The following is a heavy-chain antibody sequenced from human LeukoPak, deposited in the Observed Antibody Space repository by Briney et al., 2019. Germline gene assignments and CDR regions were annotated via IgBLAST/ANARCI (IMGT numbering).Heavy chain of an antibody. CDR2: IIPIFGTA. Sequence: ASVKVSCKASGGTFSSYAISWVRQAPGQGLEWMGGIIPIFGTANYAQKFQGRVTITTDESTSTAYMELSSLRSEDTAVYYCARGGQYGMDVWGQGTTVTVSS. CDR1: GGTFSSYA. V-gene: IGHV1-69*05. J-gene: IGHJ6*02. CDR3: ARGGQYGMDV.